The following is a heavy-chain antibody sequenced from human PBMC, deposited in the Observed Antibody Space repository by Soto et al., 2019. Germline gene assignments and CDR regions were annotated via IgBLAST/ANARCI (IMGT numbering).Heavy chain of an antibody. CDR2: IYDSGST. V-gene: IGHV4-31*03. CDR3: AREEYDSSGYEGWLDS. CDR1: CASLTSAGFF. Sequence: SGTLSLTRTISCASLTSAGFFWSWIRPPPGKGMEWIGYIYDSGSTDYNPSLRSRVTISADTSKTQFSLHMSSVTAADTAVNYCAREEYDSSGYEGWLDSWGQGILVTVSS. J-gene: IGHJ4*02. D-gene: IGHD3-22*01.